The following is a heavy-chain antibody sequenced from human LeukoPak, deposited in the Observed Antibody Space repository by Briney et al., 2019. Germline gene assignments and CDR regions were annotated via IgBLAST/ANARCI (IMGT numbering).Heavy chain of an antibody. J-gene: IGHJ4*02. CDR3: SRRDADFDY. CDR1: GGSISSSSYY. V-gene: IGHV4-39*07. CDR2: IYYSGST. Sequence: SETLSLTCTVSGGSISSSSYYWGWIRQPPGTGLEWIGSIYYSGSTYYNPSLKSRVTISVDTSKNQFSLKLSSVTAADTAVYYCSRRDADFDYWGQGTLVTVSS.